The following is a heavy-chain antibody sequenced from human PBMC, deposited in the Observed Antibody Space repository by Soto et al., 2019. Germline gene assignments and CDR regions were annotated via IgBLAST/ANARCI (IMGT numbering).Heavy chain of an antibody. V-gene: IGHV3-53*01. CDR3: ARDAGFPDFGVIKHAFDI. CDR1: GFTVSNNY. Sequence: EVQLVESGGGLIQPGGSLRLSCAVSGFTVSNNYMSWVRQAPGKGLEGVSVIYSGGYTAYGDSVKGRFTISRDNSKNTLYLQMNILRDEDTAVYYCARDAGFPDFGVIKHAFDIWGQGTLVTVSS. CDR2: IYSGGYT. J-gene: IGHJ3*02. D-gene: IGHD3-3*01.